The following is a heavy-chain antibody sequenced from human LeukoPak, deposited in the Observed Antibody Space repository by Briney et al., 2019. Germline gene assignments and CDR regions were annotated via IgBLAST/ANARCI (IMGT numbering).Heavy chain of an antibody. D-gene: IGHD3-10*01. CDR3: ARDAITMVRGVIHYYYGMDV. J-gene: IGHJ6*02. CDR1: GFTFSSYA. V-gene: IGHV3-30-3*01. CDR2: ISYDGSNK. Sequence: GGSLRLSCAASGFTFSSYAMHWVRQAPGKGLEWVAVISYDGSNKYYADSVKGRFTISRDNSKNTLYLQMNSLRAEDTAVYYCARDAITMVRGVIHYYYGMDVWGQGTTVTVSS.